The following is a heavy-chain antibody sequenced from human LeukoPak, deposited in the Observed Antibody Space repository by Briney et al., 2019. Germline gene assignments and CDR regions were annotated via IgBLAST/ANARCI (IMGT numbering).Heavy chain of an antibody. CDR1: GGSFSGYY. Sequence: SETPSLTCAVYGGSFSGYYWSWIRQPPGKGLEWIGEINHSGSTYYNPSLKSRVTISVDMSKNQFSLKLSSVTAADTAVYYCARARYGSGSFRLSYYYGMDVWGQGTTVTVSS. CDR2: INHSGST. V-gene: IGHV4-34*01. D-gene: IGHD3-10*01. CDR3: ARARYGSGSFRLSYYYGMDV. J-gene: IGHJ6*02.